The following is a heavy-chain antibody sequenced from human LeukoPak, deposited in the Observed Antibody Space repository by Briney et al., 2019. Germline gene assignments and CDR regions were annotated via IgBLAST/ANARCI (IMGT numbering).Heavy chain of an antibody. D-gene: IGHD3-22*01. J-gene: IGHJ4*02. V-gene: IGHV3-74*03. CDR1: GFTFSSSW. Sequence: GGSLRLSCAASGFTFSSSWMHWVRQAPGKGLVWVSHINSDGSTTTYADPVKGRFTISRDNAKNTLYLQMNSLRAEDTAMYYCVRQYSYDSSGYYPWDYWGQGTLVTVSS. CDR3: VRQYSYDSSGYYPWDY. CDR2: INSDGSTT.